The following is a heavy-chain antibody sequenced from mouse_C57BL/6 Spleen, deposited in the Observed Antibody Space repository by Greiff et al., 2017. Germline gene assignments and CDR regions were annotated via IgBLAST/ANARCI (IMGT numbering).Heavy chain of an antibody. CDR3: ARWDYYGSP. Sequence: LQESGAELARPGASVKLSCEASGYTFTSYGISWVKQRTGQGLEWIGEIYPRSGNSYYNEKFKGQGTLTAAKSTSTAYMELRSLTSEDSAVYFCARWDYYGSPWGQGTLVTVSA. D-gene: IGHD1-1*01. J-gene: IGHJ3*01. V-gene: IGHV1-81*01. CDR1: GYTFTSYG. CDR2: IYPRSGNS.